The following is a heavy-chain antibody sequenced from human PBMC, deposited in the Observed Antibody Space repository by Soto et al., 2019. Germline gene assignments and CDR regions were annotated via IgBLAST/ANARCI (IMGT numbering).Heavy chain of an antibody. CDR1: GFTFSSYW. CDR2: IHFDGSTT. CDR3: ARYAYISGYYQFDY. V-gene: IGHV3-74*01. D-gene: IGHD6-19*01. J-gene: IGHJ4*02. Sequence: EVQLVESGGGLVQPGGSLRLSCAASGFTFSSYWMHWARQVPGKGLVWVSRIHFDGSTTHYVDSVKGRFTISRDNAKNTLSLQMNSLRAEDTAVYYCARYAYISGYYQFDYWGQRTLVTVSS.